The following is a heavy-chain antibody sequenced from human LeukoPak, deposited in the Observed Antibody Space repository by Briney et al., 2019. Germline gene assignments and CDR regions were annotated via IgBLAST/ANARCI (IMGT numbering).Heavy chain of an antibody. CDR1: GFTFSSYT. D-gene: IGHD1-20*01. CDR3: ARARPQGYNWISFCLDY. CDR2: IKSDSSFI. J-gene: IGHJ4*02. Sequence: GGSLRLSCAASGFTFSSYTLNWVRQAPGKGLEWVASIKSDSSFISYVDSLKGRFTISRDNARNSLYLQMNSLRAEDTAVYYCARARPQGYNWISFCLDYWGQGTLVTVSS. V-gene: IGHV3-21*01.